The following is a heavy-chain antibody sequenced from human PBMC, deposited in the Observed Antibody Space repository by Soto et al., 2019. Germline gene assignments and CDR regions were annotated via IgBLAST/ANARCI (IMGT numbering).Heavy chain of an antibody. CDR2: IYNDGTYS. D-gene: IGHD3-10*01. V-gene: IGHV3-74*01. Sequence: GSLRLSCAASGFIFKMYWMHWVRQSPGKGLVWISRIYNDGTYSDYADSVRGRFTISRDNVNYTLYLQMNNLRAEDSGMYYCTRGPRPISTGTGAYWGQGTQVTVSS. CDR3: TRGPRPISTGTGAY. J-gene: IGHJ4*02. CDR1: GFIFKMYW.